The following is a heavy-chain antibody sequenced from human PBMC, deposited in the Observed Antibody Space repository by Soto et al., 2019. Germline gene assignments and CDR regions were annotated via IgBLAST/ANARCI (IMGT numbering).Heavy chain of an antibody. J-gene: IGHJ6*03. D-gene: IGHD6-13*01. Sequence: ASVKVSCKASGGTFSSYAISWVRQAPGQGLEWMGGIIPIFGTANYAQKFQGRVTITADESTSTAYMELSSLGSEDTAVYYCARGYSSSWYYYYMDVWGRGTTVTVSS. CDR1: GGTFSSYA. CDR2: IIPIFGTA. V-gene: IGHV1-69*13. CDR3: ARGYSSSWYYYYMDV.